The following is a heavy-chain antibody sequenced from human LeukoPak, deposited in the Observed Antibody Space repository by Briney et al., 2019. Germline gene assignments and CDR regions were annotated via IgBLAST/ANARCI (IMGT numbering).Heavy chain of an antibody. CDR3: ASSVGSTDY. V-gene: IGHV4-34*01. CDR2: INHRGST. Sequence: SETLSLTCAVYGESLSKYYWTWIRQSPGKGLEWIGEINHRGSTNLNPSLKSRVTLSVDTSKHQFSLKPTSVTAADAAVYYCASSVGSTDYWGQGALVTVSS. CDR1: GESLSKYY. J-gene: IGHJ4*02. D-gene: IGHD1-26*01.